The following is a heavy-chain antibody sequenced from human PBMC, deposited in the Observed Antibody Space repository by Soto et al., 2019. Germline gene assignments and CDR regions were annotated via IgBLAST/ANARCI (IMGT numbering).Heavy chain of an antibody. J-gene: IGHJ6*02. D-gene: IGHD3-3*01. CDR1: GGSFSGYY. CDR2: INHSGST. CDR3: AMYYDFWSGPLRYGMDV. Sequence: SETLSLTCAVYGGSFSGYYWSWIRQPPGKGREWIGEINHSGSTNYNPSLKSRVTISVDTSKNQFSLKLSSVTAADTAVYYCAMYYDFWSGPLRYGMDVWGQGTTVTVSS. V-gene: IGHV4-34*01.